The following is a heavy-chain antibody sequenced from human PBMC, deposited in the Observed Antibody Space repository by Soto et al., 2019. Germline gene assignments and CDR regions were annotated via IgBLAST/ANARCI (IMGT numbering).Heavy chain of an antibody. D-gene: IGHD2-15*01. CDR2: IYYSGST. V-gene: IGHV4-31*03. CDR1: GGSISSGGYY. Sequence: QVQLQESGPGLVKPSQTLSLTCTVSGGSISSGGYYWSWIRQHPGKGLEWIGYIYYSGSTYYNPSLKSRVTISVDTSKNQFSLKLSSVTAADTAVYYCARAKGYCSGGSCYSKFYFDYWGQGTLVTVSS. CDR3: ARAKGYCSGGSCYSKFYFDY. J-gene: IGHJ4*02.